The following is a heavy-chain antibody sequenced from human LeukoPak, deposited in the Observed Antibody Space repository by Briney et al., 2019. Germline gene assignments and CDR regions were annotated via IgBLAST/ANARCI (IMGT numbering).Heavy chain of an antibody. Sequence: GRSLRLSCAASGFTFNSYAMHWVRQAPGKGLEWVSAISNNGGYTYYADSVQGRFTISRDNSKSTLCLQMNSLRAEDTAVYYCAKQLGYCSDGSCYFPYWGQGTLVTVSS. CDR3: AKQLGYCSDGSCYFPY. D-gene: IGHD2-15*01. J-gene: IGHJ4*02. CDR1: GFTFNSYA. CDR2: ISNNGGYT. V-gene: IGHV3-23*01.